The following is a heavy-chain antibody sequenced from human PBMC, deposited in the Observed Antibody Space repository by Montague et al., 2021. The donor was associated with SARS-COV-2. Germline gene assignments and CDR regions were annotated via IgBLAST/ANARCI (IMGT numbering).Heavy chain of an antibody. CDR3: ARGHLSVSMIVVVFTSASYYFGY. CDR2: IRQSGRT. J-gene: IGHJ4*02. V-gene: IGHV4-34*01. CDR1: GGSFGDDH. Sequence: SETLSLTCAVYGGSFGDDHWSWIRQPPGKGLEWIGNIRQSGRTNYNPSLKSRVTISVDTSKNQFSLKLTSMTAADTGLYFCARGHLSVSMIVVVFTSASYYFGYWGQGAQVTVSS. D-gene: IGHD3-22*01.